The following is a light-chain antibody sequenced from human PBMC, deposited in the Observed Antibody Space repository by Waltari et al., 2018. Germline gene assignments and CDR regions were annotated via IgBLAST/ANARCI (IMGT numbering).Light chain of an antibody. Sequence: EIVLTQSPATLSLSPGERATLSCRASQSVSSYLAWYQQKPGQAPRLLIYDASNRATGIPARCSGSGSETDCTLTISSLEPEDFAVYYCQQRSNWPPITFGQGTRLEIK. CDR3: QQRSNWPPIT. CDR1: QSVSSY. J-gene: IGKJ5*01. CDR2: DAS. V-gene: IGKV3-11*01.